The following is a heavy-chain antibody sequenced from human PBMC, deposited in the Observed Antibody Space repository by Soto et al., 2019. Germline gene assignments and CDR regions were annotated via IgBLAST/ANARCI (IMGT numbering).Heavy chain of an antibody. V-gene: IGHV4-59*01. CDR1: GGSISSYY. Sequence: SETLFLTCTVSGGSISSYYWSWIRQPPGKGLEWIGYIYYSGSTNYNPSLKSRVTISVDTSKNQFSLKLSSVTAADTAVYYCARTEYSSSWYYYYGMDVWGQGTTVTVSS. CDR3: ARTEYSSSWYYYYGMDV. J-gene: IGHJ6*02. D-gene: IGHD6-13*01. CDR2: IYYSGST.